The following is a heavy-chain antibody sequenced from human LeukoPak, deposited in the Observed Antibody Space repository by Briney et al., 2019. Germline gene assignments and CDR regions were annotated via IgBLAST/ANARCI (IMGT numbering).Heavy chain of an antibody. CDR3: TIHYDSSGYYYGTDAPNSFDY. Sequence: GGSLRRNCAVSGFTFSSAWMSWVRQAPGKGLEWVGRMKSQAEGATTDYAAPVKDRFTISRDDSKNTLYLQMDSLKTEDTAVYYCTIHYDSSGYYYGTDAPNSFDYRGPGTLVADSS. D-gene: IGHD3-22*01. J-gene: IGHJ4*02. CDR1: GFTFSSAW. CDR2: MKSQAEGATT. V-gene: IGHV3-15*01.